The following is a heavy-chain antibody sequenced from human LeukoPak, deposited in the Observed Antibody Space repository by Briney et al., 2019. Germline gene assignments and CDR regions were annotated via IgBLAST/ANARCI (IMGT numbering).Heavy chain of an antibody. CDR1: GFTFSSYA. J-gene: IGHJ4*02. CDR2: ISYDGSNK. D-gene: IGHD6-6*01. CDR3: ARGSSIAAPIVY. Sequence: GRSLRLSCAASGFTFSSYAMHWVRQAPGKGLEWVAVISYDGSNKYYADSVKGRFTISRDNSKDTLYLQTNSLRAEDTAVYYCARGSSIAAPIVYWGQGTLVTVSS. V-gene: IGHV3-30*01.